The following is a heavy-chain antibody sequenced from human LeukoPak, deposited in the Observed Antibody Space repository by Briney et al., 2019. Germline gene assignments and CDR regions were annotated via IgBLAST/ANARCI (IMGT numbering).Heavy chain of an antibody. D-gene: IGHD4-11*01. CDR2: INHSGST. Sequence: SETLSLTCDVYGGSFSGDYWSWIRQPPGKGLEWIGEINHSGSTNYNPSLKSRVTISVDTSKNQFSLKLSSVTAADTAVYYCARKAVTTLGGYYYYYMDVWGKGTTVTVSS. V-gene: IGHV4-34*01. CDR3: ARKAVTTLGGYYYYYMDV. J-gene: IGHJ6*03. CDR1: GGSFSGDY.